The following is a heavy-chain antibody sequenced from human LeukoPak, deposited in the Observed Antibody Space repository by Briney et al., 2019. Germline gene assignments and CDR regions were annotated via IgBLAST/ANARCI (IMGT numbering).Heavy chain of an antibody. CDR2: IKSKTDGGTT. CDR3: TGPGGGSGYYYYYMDV. J-gene: IGHJ6*03. V-gene: IGHV3-15*01. Sequence: GGSLRLSCAASGFTFSNAWMSWVRQAPGKGLEWVGRIKSKTDGGTTDYAAPVKGRFTISRDDSKNTLYLQMNSLKTEDTAVYYCTGPGGGSGYYYYYMDVWGKGTTVTVSS. CDR1: GFTFSNAW. D-gene: IGHD3-16*01.